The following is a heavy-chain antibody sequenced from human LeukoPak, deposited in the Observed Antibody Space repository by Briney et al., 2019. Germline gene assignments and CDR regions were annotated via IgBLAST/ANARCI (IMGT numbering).Heavy chain of an antibody. Sequence: PGRSLRLSCAPSGFAFSNYGMHWVRQAPRQGLEWEAVISFDGTNKYYADSLKGRFTISRDNSKNTVYLQMNSLRPEDTAVYYCARDGGRATIVRGIIIMSVGDFWGQGALVTVST. CDR1: GFAFSNYG. V-gene: IGHV3-30*03. CDR3: ARDGGRATIVRGIIIMSVGDF. D-gene: IGHD3-10*01. CDR2: ISFDGTNK. J-gene: IGHJ4*02.